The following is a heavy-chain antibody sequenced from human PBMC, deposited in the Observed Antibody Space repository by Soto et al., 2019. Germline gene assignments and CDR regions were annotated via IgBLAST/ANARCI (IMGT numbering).Heavy chain of an antibody. CDR2: ISSSGSTI. Sequence: GGSLRLSCAASGFTFSSYEMNWVRQAPGKGLEWVSYISSSGSTIYYADSVKGRFTISRDNAKNSLYLQMNSLRAEDTAVYYCAREKIAAAAESDYYYYGMDVWGQGTTVTVS. CDR1: GFTFSSYE. J-gene: IGHJ6*02. V-gene: IGHV3-48*03. D-gene: IGHD6-13*01. CDR3: AREKIAAAAESDYYYYGMDV.